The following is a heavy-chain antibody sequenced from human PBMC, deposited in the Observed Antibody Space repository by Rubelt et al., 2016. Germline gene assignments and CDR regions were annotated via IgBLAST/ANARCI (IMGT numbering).Heavy chain of an antibody. V-gene: IGHV4-34*01. CDR3: ATGTTVTTGLAY. D-gene: IGHD4-17*01. CDR1: EFTFSSSP. Sequence: SGGGLVQPGGSLRLSCAASEFTFSSSPMNWVRQAPGKGLEWLGEIDHSGNTDYIPSLKSRVTISGDTSKSQFSLKLSSVTAADTAVYYCATGTTVTTGLAYWGQGTLVTVSS. J-gene: IGHJ4*02. CDR2: IDHSGNT.